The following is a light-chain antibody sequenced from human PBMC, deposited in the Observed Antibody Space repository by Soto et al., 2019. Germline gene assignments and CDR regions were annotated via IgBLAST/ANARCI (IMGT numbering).Light chain of an antibody. J-gene: IGKJ1*01. CDR3: QQYYSPLWT. Sequence: DIVMTQSPDSLAVSRGERATVNCNSSQSLFDSSTNKNYLAWYRQKPGQPPKLLIYWASARESGVPDRFSGSGSGTHFTLTINTLQGEDVAVYYCQQYYSPLWTFGQGSKVEVK. CDR2: WAS. V-gene: IGKV4-1*01. CDR1: QSLFDSSTNKNY.